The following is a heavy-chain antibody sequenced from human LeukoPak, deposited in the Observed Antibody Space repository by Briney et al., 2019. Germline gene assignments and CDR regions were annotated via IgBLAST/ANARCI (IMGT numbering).Heavy chain of an antibody. CDR2: IYYSGST. D-gene: IGHD6-19*01. J-gene: IGHJ4*02. V-gene: IGHV4-61*08. CDR3: ARFSGWPSSPFDY. Sequence: KPSQTLSLTCTVSGGSISSGDYYWSWIRQPPGKGLEWIGYIYYSGSTNYNPSLKSRVTISVDTSRNQFSLKLSSVTAADTAVYYCARFSGWPSSPFDYWGQGTLVTVSS. CDR1: GGSISSGDYY.